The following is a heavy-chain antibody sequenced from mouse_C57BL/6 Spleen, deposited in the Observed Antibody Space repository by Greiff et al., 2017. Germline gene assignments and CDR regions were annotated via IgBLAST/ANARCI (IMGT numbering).Heavy chain of an antibody. J-gene: IGHJ2*01. CDR2: INPNNGGT. CDR1: GYTFTDYY. CDR3: ARSYYGTRDD. Sequence: VQLQQSGPELVKPGASVKISCKASGYTFTDYYMNWVKQSHGKSLEWIGDINPNNGGTSYNQKFKGKATLTVDKSSSTAYMELRSLTSEDSAVYYCARSYYGTRDDWGKGTTLTVSS. D-gene: IGHD1-1*01. V-gene: IGHV1-26*01.